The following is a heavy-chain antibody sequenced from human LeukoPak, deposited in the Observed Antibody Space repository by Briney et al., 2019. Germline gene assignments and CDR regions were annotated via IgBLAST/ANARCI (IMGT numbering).Heavy chain of an antibody. V-gene: IGHV3-30*04. Sequence: GGSLRLSCAASGFTFSNYAIHWVRQAPGKGLEWVAVVSYDGGNEYYADSVKGRFTISRDNSKNTLYLEMNSLRAEDTAVYYCARDRERYYYFGMDVWGKGTTVTVSS. CDR2: VSYDGGNE. CDR3: ARDRERYYYFGMDV. J-gene: IGHJ6*04. CDR1: GFTFSNYA.